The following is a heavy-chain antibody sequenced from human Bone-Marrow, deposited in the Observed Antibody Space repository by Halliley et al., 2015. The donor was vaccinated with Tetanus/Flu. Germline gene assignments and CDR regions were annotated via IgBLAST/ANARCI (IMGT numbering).Heavy chain of an antibody. CDR1: GFIFRNYW. Sequence: CAVSGFIFRNYWMSWVRQAPGKGLEWVANIKQDGSATYYLDSVKGRFTISRGNAKNTVYLQMNSLRDEDTAVYYCAAGGGWIFDYWGQGTLVSVSS. CDR3: AAGGGWIFDY. V-gene: IGHV3-7*03. J-gene: IGHJ4*02. D-gene: IGHD6-19*01. CDR2: IKQDGSAT.